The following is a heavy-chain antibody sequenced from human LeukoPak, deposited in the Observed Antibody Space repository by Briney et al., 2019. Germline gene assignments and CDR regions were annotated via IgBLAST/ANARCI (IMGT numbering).Heavy chain of an antibody. CDR2: ISYDGSNK. D-gene: IGHD3-10*01. Sequence: GGSLRLSCAASGFTFSSYAMHWVRQAPGKGLEWVAVISYDGSNKYYADSVKGRFTISRDNSKNTLYLQMNSLRAEDTAVYYCAREYGVIIMGALHWGQGTLVTVSS. CDR3: AREYGVIIMGALH. J-gene: IGHJ4*02. CDR1: GFTFSSYA. V-gene: IGHV3-30-3*01.